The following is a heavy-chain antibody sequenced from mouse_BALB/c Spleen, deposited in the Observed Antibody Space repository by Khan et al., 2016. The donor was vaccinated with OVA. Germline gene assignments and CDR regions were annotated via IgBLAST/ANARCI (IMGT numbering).Heavy chain of an antibody. CDR2: ISSGGDYT. J-gene: IGHJ3*01. V-gene: IGHV5-6*01. CDR3: ASHLTGSFAY. CDR1: GFTFSSYS. Sequence: EVELVESGGDLVKPGGSLKLSCVASGFTFSSYSMSWVRQTPDKRLEWVATISSGGDYTYYPASVKGRFTISRDNAKNTLYLQMSSLKSEDTAMYYCASHLTGSFAYWGQGTLVTVSA. D-gene: IGHD4-1*01.